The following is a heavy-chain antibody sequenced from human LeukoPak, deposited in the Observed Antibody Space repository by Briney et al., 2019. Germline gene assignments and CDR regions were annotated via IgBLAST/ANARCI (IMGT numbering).Heavy chain of an antibody. CDR3: AQGRAAFY. V-gene: IGHV4-39*07. CDR2: IYYSGST. J-gene: IGHJ4*02. Sequence: MASETLSLTCTVSGGSISSSSYYWGWIRQPPGKGLEWIGSIYYSGSTYYNPSLKSRVTMSVDTSKNQIQFSLKLSSVTAADTAVYYCAQGRAAFYWGQGTLVTVSS. D-gene: IGHD6-25*01. CDR1: GGSISSSSYY.